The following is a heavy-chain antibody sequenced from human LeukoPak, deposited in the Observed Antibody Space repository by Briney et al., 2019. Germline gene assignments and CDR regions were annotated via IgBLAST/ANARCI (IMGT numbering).Heavy chain of an antibody. CDR1: GGSISSYY. D-gene: IGHD1-1*01. CDR3: ARHPGTDHFDY. J-gene: IGHJ4*02. Sequence: SETLSLTCTVSGGSISSYYWSWIRQPPGKGLEWIGYIYYSGSTNYNPSLKSRVTISVDTSKNQFSLKLSSVTAADTAVYYCARHPGTDHFDYWGQGTLVTASS. V-gene: IGHV4-59*08. CDR2: IYYSGST.